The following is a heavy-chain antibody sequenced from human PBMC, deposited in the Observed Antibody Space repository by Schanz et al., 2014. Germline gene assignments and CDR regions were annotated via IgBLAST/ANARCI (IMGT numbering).Heavy chain of an antibody. CDR2: TNGDGTNA. CDR1: GFTFSSYA. Sequence: EVQLLESGGGLVQPGGSLRLSCAASGFTFSSYAMSWVRQAPGKGLEWVSCTNGDGTNAKYADSVKGRFTISRDNAKKTLSLQMISLRAEDTAVYYCARPRFDYGEVDYWGQGTLVTVSS. CDR3: ARPRFDYGEVDY. V-gene: IGHV3-23*01. J-gene: IGHJ4*02. D-gene: IGHD4-17*01.